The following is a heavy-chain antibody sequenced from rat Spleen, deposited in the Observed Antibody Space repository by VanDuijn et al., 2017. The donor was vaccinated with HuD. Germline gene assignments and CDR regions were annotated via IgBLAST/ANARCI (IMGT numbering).Heavy chain of an antibody. CDR3: ARDYSNYFPYWYFDF. CDR2: ITYDGSNT. D-gene: IGHD1-2*01. CDR1: GFTFSDYN. Sequence: EVQLVESGGGLVQPGRSLKLSCAASGFTFSDYNMAWVRQALKKGLEWVATITYDGSNTYYRDSVKGRFTISRDNAKNTQYLQMDSLSSEDTATYYCARDYSNYFPYWYFDFWGPGTMVTVSS. J-gene: IGHJ1*01. V-gene: IGHV5-7*01.